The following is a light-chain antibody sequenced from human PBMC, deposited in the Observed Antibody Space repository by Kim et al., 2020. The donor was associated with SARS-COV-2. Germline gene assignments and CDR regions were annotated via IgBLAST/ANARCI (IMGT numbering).Light chain of an antibody. CDR1: KLGDKY. V-gene: IGLV3-1*01. CDR3: QAWDSSFWV. Sequence: SYELTQPPSVSVSPGQTASITCSGDKLGDKYACWYQQKPGQSPVLVIYQDSKRPSGIPERFSGSNSGNTATLTISGTQAMDVADYYCQAWDSSFWVFGGGTQLTVL. CDR2: QDS. J-gene: IGLJ3*02.